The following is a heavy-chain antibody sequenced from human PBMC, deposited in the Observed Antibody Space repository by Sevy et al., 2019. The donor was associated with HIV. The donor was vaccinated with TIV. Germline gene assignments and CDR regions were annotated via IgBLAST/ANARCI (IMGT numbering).Heavy chain of an antibody. V-gene: IGHV1-69*06. CDR1: GGTFSGYA. CDR3: ASQRGYYYDSSGYFDY. D-gene: IGHD3-22*01. Sequence: ASVKVSCKVSGGTFSGYAISWVRQAPGQGLEWMGGIIPIFGTANYAQRFQGRVTITADKSTSTAYMELSSLRSEDTAVYYCASQRGYYYDSSGYFDYWGQGTLVTVSS. CDR2: IIPIFGTA. J-gene: IGHJ4*02.